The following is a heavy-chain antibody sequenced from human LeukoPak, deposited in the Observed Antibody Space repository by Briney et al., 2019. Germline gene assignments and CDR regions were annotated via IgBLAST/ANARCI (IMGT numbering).Heavy chain of an antibody. Sequence: ASVKVSCKASGGTFSSYAISWVRQAPGQGLEWMGGIIPIFGTANYAQKFQGRVTITADESTRTAYMELSSLRSEDTAVYYCARGLGIPYYFDYWGQGTLVTVSS. CDR3: ARGLGIPYYFDY. CDR1: GGTFSSYA. CDR2: IIPIFGTA. J-gene: IGHJ4*02. V-gene: IGHV1-69*01. D-gene: IGHD7-27*01.